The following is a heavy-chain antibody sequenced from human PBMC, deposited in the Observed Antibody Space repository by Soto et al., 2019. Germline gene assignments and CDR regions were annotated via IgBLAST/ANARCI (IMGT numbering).Heavy chain of an antibody. D-gene: IGHD2-8*01. V-gene: IGHV1-2*04. J-gene: IGHJ6*02. CDR3: ARGHSTDCSNGVCSFFYNHEMDV. Sequence: ASVKVSCKASGYSFTDYHIHWVRQAPGQGLEWLGRINPKSGGTSTAQKFQGWVTMTRDRPISTVYMELTRLRSDDTAVYFCARGHSTDCSNGVCSFFYNHEMDVWGQGTTVTVS. CDR1: GYSFTDYH. CDR2: INPKSGGT.